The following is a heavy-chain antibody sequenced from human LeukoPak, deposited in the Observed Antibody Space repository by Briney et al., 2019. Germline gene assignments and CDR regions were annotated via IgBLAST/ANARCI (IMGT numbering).Heavy chain of an antibody. CDR3: AKDGGEVPAAIAYDFDY. J-gene: IGHJ4*02. CDR2: ISGSGGST. D-gene: IGHD2-2*01. Sequence: GGSLRLSCAASGFTFSSYAMSWVRQAPGKGLEWVSAISGSGGSTYYADSVKGRFTISRDNSKNTLYLQMNSLRAEDTAVYYCAKDGGEVPAAIAYDFDYWGQGTLVTVSS. CDR1: GFTFSSYA. V-gene: IGHV3-23*01.